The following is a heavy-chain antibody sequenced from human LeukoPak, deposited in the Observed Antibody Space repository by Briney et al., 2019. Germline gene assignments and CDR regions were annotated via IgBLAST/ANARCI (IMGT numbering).Heavy chain of an antibody. CDR1: GDSFTVYS. CDR3: LSAAPMYSSSWLFDL. V-gene: IGHV4-34*01. CDR2: INHIVIT. J-gene: IGHJ4*02. D-gene: IGHD6-13*01. Sequence: PSETLSLTCAVYGDSFTVYSWSCICHPPRKGLECVGEINHIVITNYNTSLKSRVTISVDTSKQQLSLKPSYLPAAETDVYYCLSAAPMYSSSWLFDLWGQGT.